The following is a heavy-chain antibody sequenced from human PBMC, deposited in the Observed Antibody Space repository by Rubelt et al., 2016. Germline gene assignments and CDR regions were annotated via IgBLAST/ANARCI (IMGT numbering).Heavy chain of an antibody. J-gene: IGHJ3*02. CDR1: GGTFSSYA. CDR3: ARVLDAVVI. V-gene: IGHV1-69*01. CDR2: IFPIFGTA. Sequence: QVQLVQSVAEVKKPASSVKVSCKASGGTFSSYAISWVRQAPGQGLEWMGGIFPIFGTANYAQKFQGRVTITADESTSTAYMELSSLRSEDTAVYYCARVLDAVVIWGQGTMVTVSS.